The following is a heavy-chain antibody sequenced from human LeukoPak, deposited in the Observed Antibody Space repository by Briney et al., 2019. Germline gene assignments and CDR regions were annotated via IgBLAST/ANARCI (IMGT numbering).Heavy chain of an antibody. D-gene: IGHD5-12*01. CDR3: ARDIPSGFYTPDY. CDR1: GFTFSNAW. CDR2: ISSNGGST. V-gene: IGHV3-64*01. J-gene: IGHJ4*02. Sequence: GGSLRLSCAASGFTFSNAWMSWVRQAPGKGLEYVPAISSNGGSTYYANSVKGRFTISRDNARNSLYLQMSSLRVEDTAVYYCARDIPSGFYTPDYWGRGTLVTVSS.